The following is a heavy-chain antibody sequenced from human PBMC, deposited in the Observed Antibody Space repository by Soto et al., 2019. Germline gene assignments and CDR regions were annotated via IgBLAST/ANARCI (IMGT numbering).Heavy chain of an antibody. Sequence: GGSLRLSCASSGFTFSSYSMNWVRQAPGKGLEWVSYISSSSSTIYYADSVKGRFTISRDNAKNSLYLQMNSLRDEDTAVYYCARELVTATYTTYNWFDPWGQGTLVTVSS. J-gene: IGHJ5*02. CDR2: ISSSSSTI. CDR1: GFTFSSYS. D-gene: IGHD2-21*02. CDR3: ARELVTATYTTYNWFDP. V-gene: IGHV3-48*02.